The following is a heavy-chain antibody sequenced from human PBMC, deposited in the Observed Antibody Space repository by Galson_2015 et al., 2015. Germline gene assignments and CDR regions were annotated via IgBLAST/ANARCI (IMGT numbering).Heavy chain of an antibody. Sequence: PALVKPTQTLTLTCTFSGFSLDTSGVGVGWIRQPPGKALEWLALIYWDDDKRYSPSLKSRLTITKDTSKNQVVLTVTNMDPVDTATYYCARLTTVTTFFGFDIWDQGTMVTVSS. J-gene: IGHJ3*02. V-gene: IGHV2-5*02. CDR3: ARLTTVTTFFGFDI. CDR2: IYWDDDK. D-gene: IGHD4-17*01. CDR1: GFSLDTSGVG.